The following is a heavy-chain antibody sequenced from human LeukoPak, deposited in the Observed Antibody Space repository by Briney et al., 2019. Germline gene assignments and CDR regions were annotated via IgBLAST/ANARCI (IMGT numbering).Heavy chain of an antibody. D-gene: IGHD3-10*01. CDR1: SGSISSSNW. J-gene: IGHJ4*02. CDR3: ARESMVRGEALDY. Sequence: SGTLSLTCAVSSGSISSSNWWNWVRQPPGKGLEWIGEIYHTGSTTYNPSLRSRVTISVDKSKNQFSLRLNSVTAADTAVYYCARESMVRGEALDYWGQGTLVTVSS. V-gene: IGHV4-4*02. CDR2: IYHTGST.